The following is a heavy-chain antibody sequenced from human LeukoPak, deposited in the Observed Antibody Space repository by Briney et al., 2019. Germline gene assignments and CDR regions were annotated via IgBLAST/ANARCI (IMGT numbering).Heavy chain of an antibody. CDR1: GFTFSSYA. CDR2: ISYDGSNK. D-gene: IGHD5-18*01. J-gene: IGHJ5*02. V-gene: IGHV3-30*04. Sequence: GGSLRLSCAASGFTFSSYAMHWVRQAPGKGLEWVAVISYDGSNKYYADSVKGRFTISRDNSKNTLYLQMNSLRAEDTAVYYCARDWQQLWLTWGQGTLVTVSS. CDR3: ARDWQQLWLT.